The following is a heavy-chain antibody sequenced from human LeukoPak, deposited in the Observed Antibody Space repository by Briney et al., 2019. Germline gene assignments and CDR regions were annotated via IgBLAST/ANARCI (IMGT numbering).Heavy chain of an antibody. CDR2: IYPGDSGT. Sequence: GESLKISCKGSGCSFTSYWIGWVRQMPGKGLEWMGIIYPGDSGTRYSPSFQGQVTISADKSISTAYLQWSSLKASDTAMYYCARHKATIFGVVIEGDYWGQGTLVTVSS. CDR3: ARHKATIFGVVIEGDY. CDR1: GCSFTSYW. V-gene: IGHV5-51*01. D-gene: IGHD3-3*01. J-gene: IGHJ4*02.